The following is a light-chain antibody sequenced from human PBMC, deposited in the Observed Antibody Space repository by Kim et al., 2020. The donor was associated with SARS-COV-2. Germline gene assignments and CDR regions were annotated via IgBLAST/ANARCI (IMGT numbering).Light chain of an antibody. CDR1: QSVLYSSNNKNY. Sequence: ATINCKSSQSVLYSSNNKNYLALYQQKPGQPPKLLIYWASTRESGVPDRFSGSGSGTDFTLTISSLQAEDVAVYYCQQYYSTLITFGQGTRLEIK. CDR3: QQYYSTLIT. V-gene: IGKV4-1*01. CDR2: WAS. J-gene: IGKJ5*01.